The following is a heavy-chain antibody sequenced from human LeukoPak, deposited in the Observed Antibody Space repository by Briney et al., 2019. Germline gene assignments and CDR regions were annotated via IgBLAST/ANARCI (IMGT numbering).Heavy chain of an antibody. J-gene: IGHJ4*02. CDR1: GFTFSSYG. D-gene: IGHD4-17*01. Sequence: GGSLRLSCAASGFTFSSYGMHWVRKAPGKGLEWVAFIRYDGSNKYYADSVKGRFTISRDNSKNTPYLQMNSLRAEDTAVYYCAKDAYGDYLIDYWGQGTLATVSS. V-gene: IGHV3-30*02. CDR2: IRYDGSNK. CDR3: AKDAYGDYLIDY.